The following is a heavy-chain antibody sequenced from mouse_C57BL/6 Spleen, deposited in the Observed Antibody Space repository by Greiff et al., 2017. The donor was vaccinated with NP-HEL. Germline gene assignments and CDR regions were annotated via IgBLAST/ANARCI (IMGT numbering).Heavy chain of an antibody. CDR2: ISYDGSN. CDR1: GYSITSGYY. D-gene: IGHD2-5*01. CDR3: ARDRDYYSNPYAMDY. Sequence: DVKLVESGPGLVKPSQSLSLTCSVTGYSITSGYYWNWIRQFPGNKLEWMGYISYDGSNNYNPSLKNRISITRDTSKNQFFLTLNSVTTEDTATYYCARDRDYYSNPYAMDYWGQGTSVTVSS. V-gene: IGHV3-6*01. J-gene: IGHJ4*01.